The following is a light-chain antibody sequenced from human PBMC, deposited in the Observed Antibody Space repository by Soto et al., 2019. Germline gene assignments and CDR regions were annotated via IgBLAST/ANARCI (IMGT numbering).Light chain of an antibody. V-gene: IGLV2-8*01. CDR1: SSDVGGYNY. CDR3: SSSAGSNNLSV. Sequence: QSALTQPPSASGSPGQSVTISCTGTSSDVGGYNYVSWYQQHPGNAPTLMIYEVSKRPSWVPDRFSGSKSGSTASLTVSGLQDEDEADYYCSSSAGSNNLSVFGTGTKVTVL. J-gene: IGLJ1*01. CDR2: EVS.